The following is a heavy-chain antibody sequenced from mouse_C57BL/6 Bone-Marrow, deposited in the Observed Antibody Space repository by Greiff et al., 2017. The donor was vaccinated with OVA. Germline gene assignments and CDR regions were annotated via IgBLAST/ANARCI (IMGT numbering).Heavy chain of an antibody. D-gene: IGHD1-1*01. CDR1: GYTFTDYY. CDR3: ARLDYYGSRSDY. Sequence: EVQLQQSGPELVKPGASVKISCKASGYTFTDYYMNWVKQSHGKSLEWIGDINPNNGGTSYNQKFKGKATLTVDKSSSTAYMELRSLTSEDSAVYYCARLDYYGSRSDYWGQGTTLTVSS. J-gene: IGHJ2*01. CDR2: INPNNGGT. V-gene: IGHV1-26*01.